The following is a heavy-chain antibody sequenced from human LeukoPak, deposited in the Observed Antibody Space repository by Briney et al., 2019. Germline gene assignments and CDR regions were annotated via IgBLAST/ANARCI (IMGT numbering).Heavy chain of an antibody. D-gene: IGHD6-19*01. J-gene: IGHJ3*02. CDR3: AREEQSHAFDI. CDR1: GFAFGNYI. CDR2: IWYDGSNK. V-gene: IGHV3-33*08. Sequence: GGSLRLSCSASGFAFGNYIMHWVRQAPGKGLEWVAVIWYDGSNKYYADSVKGRFTISRDNSKNTLYLQMNSLRAEDTAVYYCAREEQSHAFDIWGQGTMVTVSS.